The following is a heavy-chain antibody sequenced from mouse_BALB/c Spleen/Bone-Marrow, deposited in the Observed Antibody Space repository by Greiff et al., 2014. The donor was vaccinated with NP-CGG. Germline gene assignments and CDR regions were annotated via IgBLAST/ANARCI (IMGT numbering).Heavy chain of an antibody. J-gene: IGHJ3*01. Sequence: DVMLVESGGDLVKPGGSLKLSCAASGFTFSGYGMSWVRQTPDKRLEWVATISSGGSYTYYPDSVKGRFTISRDNAKNTLYLQMSSLKSEDTAMYYCARQGITTRNAWFAYWGQGTLVTVSA. CDR3: ARQGITTRNAWFAY. CDR1: GFTFSGYG. V-gene: IGHV5-6*02. CDR2: ISSGGSYT. D-gene: IGHD2-4*01.